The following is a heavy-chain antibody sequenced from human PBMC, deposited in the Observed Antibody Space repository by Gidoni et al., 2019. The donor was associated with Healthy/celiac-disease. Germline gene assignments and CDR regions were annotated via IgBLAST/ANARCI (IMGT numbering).Heavy chain of an antibody. D-gene: IGHD3-22*01. CDR1: GFTFSSYA. V-gene: IGHV3-23*04. Sequence: EVQLVESGGGLVQPGGSLRLSCAASGFTFSSYAMSWVRQAPGKGLEWVSAIRGSGGSTYYADSVKGRFTISRDNSKNTLYLQMNSLRAEDTAVYYCAKAPIYDSSGYYYDDYFDYWGQGTLVTVSS. J-gene: IGHJ4*02. CDR2: IRGSGGST. CDR3: AKAPIYDSSGYYYDDYFDY.